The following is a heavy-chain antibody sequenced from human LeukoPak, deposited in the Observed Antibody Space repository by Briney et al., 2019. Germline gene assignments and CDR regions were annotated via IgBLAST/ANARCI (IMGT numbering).Heavy chain of an antibody. J-gene: IGHJ4*02. CDR2: ISDSGST. D-gene: IGHD3-22*01. CDR3: ARGYDSSAYYPFNY. CDR1: GGSLSTHH. V-gene: IGHV4-59*11. Sequence: SETLSLTCVVSGGSLSTHHWSWIRQSPGRGLEWIGYISDSGSTNYNPSLKSRVTISVDTSKNQFSLMLSSVTTADTAVYYCARGYDSSAYYPFNYWGQGTLVTVSS.